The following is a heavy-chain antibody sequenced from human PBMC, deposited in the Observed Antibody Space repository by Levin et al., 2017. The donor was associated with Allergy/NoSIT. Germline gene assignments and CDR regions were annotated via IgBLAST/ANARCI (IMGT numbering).Heavy chain of an antibody. CDR3: AKEGGSPLYYFDY. V-gene: IGHV3-23*01. Sequence: GASVKVSCAASGFTFSSYAMSWVRQAPGKGLEWVSAISGSGGSTYYADSVKGRFTISRDNSKNTLYLQMNSLRAEDTAVYYCAKEGGSPLYYFDYWGQGTLVTVSS. CDR1: GFTFSSYA. CDR2: ISGSGGST. J-gene: IGHJ4*02. D-gene: IGHD3-16*01.